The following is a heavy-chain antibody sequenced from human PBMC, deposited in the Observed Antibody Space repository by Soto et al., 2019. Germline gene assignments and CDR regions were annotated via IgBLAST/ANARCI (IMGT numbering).Heavy chain of an antibody. CDR3: ARDEYGGAYDY. CDR2: ISSSGNTI. V-gene: IGHV3-48*03. CDR1: YVTFIRAK. Sequence: SWATSYVTFIRAKINWVRQAPGKGLEWVSYISSSGNTIHYADSVKGRFTISRDNAKKSLYLQMNSLRAEDTAVYYCARDEYGGAYDYWGQGTLVTVSS. J-gene: IGHJ4*02. D-gene: IGHD4-17*01.